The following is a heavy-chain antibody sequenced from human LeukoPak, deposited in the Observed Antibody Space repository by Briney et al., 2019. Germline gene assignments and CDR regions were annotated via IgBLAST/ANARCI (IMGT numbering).Heavy chain of an antibody. J-gene: IGHJ4*02. CDR1: GFSFSTYS. D-gene: IGHD6-19*01. Sequence: GGSLRLSCAASGFSFSTYSMIWVRQAPGKGLEWVSSVSGTSEYIYYADSVRGRFTISRDNAKNTEYLQMNSLRAEDTAVYYCARWYSSGWYSDYWGQGTLVTVSS. CDR2: VSGTSEYI. V-gene: IGHV3-21*06. CDR3: ARWYSSGWYSDY.